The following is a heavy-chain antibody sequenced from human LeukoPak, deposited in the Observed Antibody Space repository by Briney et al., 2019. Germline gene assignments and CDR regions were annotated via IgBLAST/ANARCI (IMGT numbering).Heavy chain of an antibody. Sequence: ASVKVSCKASGYTFTSYDINWVRQDTGEGLEWMGWMNPNSGNTGSAQRFQGRIIMTRDTSISTAYMELSSLRSEDTAVYYCARGPLVRLPSSFDPWGQGTLVTVSS. CDR3: ARGPLVRLPSSFDP. CDR2: MNPNSGNT. J-gene: IGHJ5*02. D-gene: IGHD3-16*02. V-gene: IGHV1-8*01. CDR1: GYTFTSYD.